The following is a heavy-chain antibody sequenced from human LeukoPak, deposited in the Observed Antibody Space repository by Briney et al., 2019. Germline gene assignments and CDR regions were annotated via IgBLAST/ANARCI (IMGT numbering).Heavy chain of an antibody. CDR2: IIPIFGKA. V-gene: IGHV1-69*13. CDR3: ARDSRYCSSTSCLYYYYGMDV. Sequence: GASVKVSCKASGGTFSSYAISWVRQAPGQGLEWMGVIIPIFGKANYAQKFQGRVTITADESTSTAYMELSSLRSEDTAVYYCARDSRYCSSTSCLYYYYGMDVWGQGTTVTVSS. J-gene: IGHJ6*02. D-gene: IGHD2-2*01. CDR1: GGTFSSYA.